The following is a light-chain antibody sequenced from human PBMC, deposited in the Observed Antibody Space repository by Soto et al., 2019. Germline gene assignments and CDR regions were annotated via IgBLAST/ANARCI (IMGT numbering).Light chain of an antibody. CDR2: KAS. V-gene: IGKV1-5*03. CDR3: QQYNSYSYN. Sequence: DIQMTQSPSTLSASVGDRVTITCRASQSISSWLAWYQQKPGKAPKLIIYKASCLESGVPQRSSGSASGTEFTLTNSSLQPDDFATYYCQQYNSYSYNFGQATKVDIK. CDR1: QSISSW. J-gene: IGKJ2*01.